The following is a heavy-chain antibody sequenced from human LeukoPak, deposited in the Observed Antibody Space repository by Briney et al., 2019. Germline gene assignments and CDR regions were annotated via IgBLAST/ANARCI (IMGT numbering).Heavy chain of an antibody. CDR1: GFTFSSYG. Sequence: PGGSLRLSCAASGFTFSSYGMHWVRQAPGKGLEWVAVIWYDGSNKYYADSVKGRFTISRDNSKNTLYLQMSSLRAEDTAVYYCARGMGIMAVAGRRWLDPWGQGTLVTVSS. V-gene: IGHV3-33*01. J-gene: IGHJ5*02. CDR2: IWYDGSNK. CDR3: ARGMGIMAVAGRRWLDP. D-gene: IGHD6-19*01.